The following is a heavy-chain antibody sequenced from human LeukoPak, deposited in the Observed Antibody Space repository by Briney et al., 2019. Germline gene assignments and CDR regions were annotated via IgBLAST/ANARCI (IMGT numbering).Heavy chain of an antibody. V-gene: IGHV3-23*01. CDR1: GFTFSSYA. D-gene: IGHD4-11*01. J-gene: IGHJ4*02. CDR3: ARGTPTTRDFDY. Sequence: GGSLRLSCAASGFTFSSYAMSWVRQAPGKGLEWVSAISGSGGSTYYADSVKGRFTISRDNAKNSLFLQMNSLRAEDTAVYYCARGTPTTRDFDYWGQGTLVTVSS. CDR2: ISGSGGST.